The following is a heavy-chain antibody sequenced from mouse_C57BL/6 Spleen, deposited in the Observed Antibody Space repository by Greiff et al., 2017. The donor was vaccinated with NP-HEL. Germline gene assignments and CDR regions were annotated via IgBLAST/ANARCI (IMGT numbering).Heavy chain of an antibody. D-gene: IGHD1-1*01. CDR3: ALYCYGSSPFAY. Sequence: VQLQQSVAELVRPGASVKLSCTASGFNIKNSYMHWVKQRPEQGLEWIGRIDPANGNTKYAPKFQGKATITADTSSNTAYLQLSSLTSDDTAIYYCALYCYGSSPFAYWGQGTLVTVSA. CDR2: IDPANGNT. CDR1: GFNIKNSY. J-gene: IGHJ3*01. V-gene: IGHV14-3*01.